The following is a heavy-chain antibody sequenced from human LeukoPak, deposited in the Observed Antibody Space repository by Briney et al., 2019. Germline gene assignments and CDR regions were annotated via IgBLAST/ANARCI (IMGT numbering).Heavy chain of an antibody. CDR2: ITDDSLTM. CDR1: GFTFSTYA. Sequence: GGSLRLSCAASGFTFSTYAMNWVRQAPGKGLEWVSCITDDSLTMYYTDAVKGRFSISRDNAKNSLYLQMNSLRAEDTAVYYCVARGGWARFDYWGQGTLVTVSS. V-gene: IGHV3-48*04. CDR3: VARGGWARFDY. D-gene: IGHD6-19*01. J-gene: IGHJ4*02.